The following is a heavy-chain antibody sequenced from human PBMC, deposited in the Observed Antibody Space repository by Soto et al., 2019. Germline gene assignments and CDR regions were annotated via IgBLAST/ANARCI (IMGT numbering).Heavy chain of an antibody. CDR1: GFTFSSYA. Sequence: GGSLRLSCAASGFTFSSYAMHWVRQAPGKGLEWVAVISYDGSNKYYADSVKGRFTISRDNSKNTLYLQMNSLRAEDTAVYYCARDGWAGGYFDYWGQGTLVTVSS. CDR2: ISYDGSNK. V-gene: IGHV3-30-3*01. D-gene: IGHD1-26*01. J-gene: IGHJ4*02. CDR3: ARDGWAGGYFDY.